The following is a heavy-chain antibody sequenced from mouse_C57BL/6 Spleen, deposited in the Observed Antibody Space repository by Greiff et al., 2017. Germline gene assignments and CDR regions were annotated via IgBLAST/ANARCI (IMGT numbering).Heavy chain of an antibody. CDR2: IYPGDGDT. V-gene: IGHV1-82*01. CDR1: GYAFSSSW. D-gene: IGHD2-3*01. J-gene: IGHJ3*01. Sequence: VKLQQSGPELVKPGASVKISCNASGYAFSSSWMNWVKQRPGKGLEWIGRIYPGDGDTNYNGKFKGKATLTADKSSSTAYMQLSSLTSEDSAVYFCARGDGYSFAYWGQGTLVTVSA. CDR3: ARGDGYSFAY.